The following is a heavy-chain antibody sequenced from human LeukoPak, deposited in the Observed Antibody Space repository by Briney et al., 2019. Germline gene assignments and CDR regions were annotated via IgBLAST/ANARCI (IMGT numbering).Heavy chain of an antibody. Sequence: PSETLSLTCTVSGDSINNYYWSWIRQPPGKGLEWIGSIYYSGSTNYNPSLKSRVTISVDTSKNQFSLKLSSVTAADTALYYCARENGYRYDYWGQGTLVTVSS. D-gene: IGHD5-18*01. CDR3: ARENGYRYDY. CDR2: IYYSGST. J-gene: IGHJ4*02. V-gene: IGHV4-59*01. CDR1: GDSINNYY.